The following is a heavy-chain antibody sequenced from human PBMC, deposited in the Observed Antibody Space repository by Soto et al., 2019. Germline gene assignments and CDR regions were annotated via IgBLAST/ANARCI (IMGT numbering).Heavy chain of an antibody. V-gene: IGHV1-3*01. Sequence: QVQLVQSGAEVKKPGASVKVSCKASGYTFTSYAMHWVRQAPGQRLEWMGWINAGNGNTKYSQKFQGRVTITRDTSAGTADMELSSLRSEDTAVYYCARLGDYDAFDIWGQGTMVTVSS. D-gene: IGHD4-17*01. CDR2: INAGNGNT. J-gene: IGHJ3*02. CDR1: GYTFTSYA. CDR3: ARLGDYDAFDI.